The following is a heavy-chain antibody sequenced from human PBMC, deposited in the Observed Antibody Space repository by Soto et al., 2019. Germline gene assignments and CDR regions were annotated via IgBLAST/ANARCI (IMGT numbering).Heavy chain of an antibody. Sequence: EVQLLESGGGLVQPGGSLRLSCAASGSNFDSYAMNWVRQAPGKGLEWVSAISRDGGTTFYADSVKGRFTISRDNSENTLYMEINSLRVEDTAVYYCAKGGFWVHYGMDVWGQGTTVTVSS. CDR2: ISRDGGTT. CDR1: GSNFDSYA. V-gene: IGHV3-23*01. D-gene: IGHD3-16*01. J-gene: IGHJ6*02. CDR3: AKGGFWVHYGMDV.